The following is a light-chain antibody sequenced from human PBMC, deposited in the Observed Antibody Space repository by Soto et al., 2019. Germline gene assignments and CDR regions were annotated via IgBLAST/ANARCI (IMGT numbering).Light chain of an antibody. Sequence: QSVLTQPASVSGSPGQSITISCTGTSSDIGGYNSVSWYQQHPGRAPRLIIYEVTNRPSGVSNRFSASKSGNTASLTISGLQAEDEADYYCTSYTPIVTLGSVFETGTRVTVL. CDR2: EVT. CDR1: SSDIGGYNS. CDR3: TSYTPIVTLGSV. V-gene: IGLV2-14*01. J-gene: IGLJ1*01.